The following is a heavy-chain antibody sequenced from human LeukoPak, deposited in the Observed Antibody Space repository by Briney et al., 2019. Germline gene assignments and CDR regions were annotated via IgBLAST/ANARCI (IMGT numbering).Heavy chain of an antibody. CDR3: ARGLATEDDFLSSYYYYYYMDV. CDR1: GYTFTSYG. J-gene: IGHJ6*03. Sequence: ASVKVSCKASGYTFTSYGISWVRQATGQGLEWMGWMNPNSGNTGYAQKFQGRVTITRNTSISTAYMELSRLSSEDTAVYFCARGLATEDDFLSSYYYYYYMDVWGKGTTVTVSS. D-gene: IGHD3-3*01. V-gene: IGHV1-8*03. CDR2: MNPNSGNT.